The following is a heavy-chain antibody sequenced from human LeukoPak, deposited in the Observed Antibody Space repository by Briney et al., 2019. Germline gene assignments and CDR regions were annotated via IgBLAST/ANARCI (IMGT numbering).Heavy chain of an antibody. V-gene: IGHV1-2*02. CDR2: INPNSGGT. J-gene: IGHJ5*02. CDR3: ARGVYGDYVGNWFDP. D-gene: IGHD4-17*01. CDR1: GYTFTGYY. Sequence: ASVKVSCKASGYTFTGYYMHWVRQAPGQGLEWMGWINPNSGGTNYAQEFQGRVTMTRDTSISTAYMELSRLRSDDTAVYYCARGVYGDYVGNWFDPWGQGTLVTVSS.